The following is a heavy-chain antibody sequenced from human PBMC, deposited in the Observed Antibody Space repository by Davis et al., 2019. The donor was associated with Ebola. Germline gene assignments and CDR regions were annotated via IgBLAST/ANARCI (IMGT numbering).Heavy chain of an antibody. Sequence: GESLKISCKGSGYSFTSYWIAWVRQMPGKGLEWMGIICPGDSDTRYSPSFQGQVTISADKSISTAYLQWSSLKASDTAMYYCARGDTAMVSYYYYGMDVWGQGTTVTVSS. CDR3: ARGDTAMVSYYYYGMDV. CDR2: ICPGDSDT. CDR1: GYSFTSYW. D-gene: IGHD5-18*01. J-gene: IGHJ6*02. V-gene: IGHV5-51*01.